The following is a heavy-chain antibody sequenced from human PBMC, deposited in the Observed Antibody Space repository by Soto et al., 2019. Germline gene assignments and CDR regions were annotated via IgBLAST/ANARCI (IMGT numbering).Heavy chain of an antibody. Sequence: GGSLRLSCAASGFTFSDNILHWVRQAPGKGLEWLAFISADGDTKYYADSVKGRFTISRDNSKNTLYLQMNSLRREDTSVYYCLGGIGYSYGYHAFDLWGQGTMVTVS. CDR2: ISADGDTK. V-gene: IGHV3-30-3*01. CDR3: LGGIGYSYGYHAFDL. D-gene: IGHD5-18*01. J-gene: IGHJ3*01. CDR1: GFTFSDNI.